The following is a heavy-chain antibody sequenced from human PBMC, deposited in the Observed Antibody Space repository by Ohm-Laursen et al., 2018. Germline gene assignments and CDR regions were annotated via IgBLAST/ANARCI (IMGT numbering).Heavy chain of an antibody. V-gene: IGHV4-59*01. Sequence: GTLSLTCTVSGGSISSYYWSWIRQPPGKGLEWIGYIYYSGSTNYNPSLKSRVTISVDTSKNQFSLKLSSVTAADTAVYYCARDSYGGGDFSYYYCYGTDVWGQGTTVTVSS. CDR1: GGSISSYY. J-gene: IGHJ6*02. CDR2: IYYSGST. D-gene: IGHD2-21*02. CDR3: ARDSYGGGDFSYYYCYGTDV.